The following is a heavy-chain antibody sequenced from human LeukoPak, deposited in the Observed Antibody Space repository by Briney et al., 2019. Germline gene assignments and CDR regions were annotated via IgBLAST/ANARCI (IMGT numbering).Heavy chain of an antibody. Sequence: GASVKVSCKASGYTFTSYDINWVRQATGQGLEWMGWMNPNSGNTGYAQKFQGRVTMTRNTSMSTAYMELSSLRSEYTAVYYCARLSSSWYGIDYWGQGTLVTVSS. J-gene: IGHJ4*02. V-gene: IGHV1-8*01. CDR2: MNPNSGNT. D-gene: IGHD6-13*01. CDR1: GYTFTSYD. CDR3: ARLSSSWYGIDY.